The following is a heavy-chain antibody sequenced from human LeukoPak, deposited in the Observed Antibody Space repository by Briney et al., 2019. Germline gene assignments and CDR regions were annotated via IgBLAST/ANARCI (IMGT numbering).Heavy chain of an antibody. CDR2: IGSSGNTI. V-gene: IGHV3-48*01. CDR1: GFTVSGYI. Sequence: PGGSLRLSCAASGFTVSGYIMNWVRQAPGKGLEWVSFIGSSGNTIYYADSVKGRFTVSRDNAKNSLYLQMNSLRAEDTAVYYCARDQWLDYWGQGTLVTVSS. J-gene: IGHJ4*02. CDR3: ARDQWLDY. D-gene: IGHD6-19*01.